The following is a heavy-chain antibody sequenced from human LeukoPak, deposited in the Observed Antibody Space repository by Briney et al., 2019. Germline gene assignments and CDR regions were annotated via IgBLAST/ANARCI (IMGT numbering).Heavy chain of an antibody. CDR1: GYIFDIYA. D-gene: IGHD2-15*01. CDR2: ISTNTGNP. CDR3: ARGVEDTGDY. J-gene: IGHJ4*02. V-gene: IGHV7-4-1*02. Sequence: ASVKVSCKASGYIFDIYAIIWVRQAPGQGLEFMGWISTNTGNPTYAQGFTGRFVFSLDTSVSTAYLQISSLKAEDTAVYYCARGVEDTGDYWGQGTLVTVSS.